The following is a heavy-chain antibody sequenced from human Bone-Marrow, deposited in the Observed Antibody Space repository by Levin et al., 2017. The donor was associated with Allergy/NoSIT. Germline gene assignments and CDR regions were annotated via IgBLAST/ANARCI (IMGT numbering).Heavy chain of an antibody. Sequence: GESLKISCKTSGYTFINYIINWVRQAPGQGLEWMGWISPYNGDTNLAQNLQGRVSMTTHTSSTTAYMELRSLTSDDTAVYYCARGGEYSGTHHPMDFYHYGLDVWGQGTTVTVSS. J-gene: IGHJ6*02. CDR1: GYTFINYI. CDR2: ISPYNGDT. V-gene: IGHV1-18*01. D-gene: IGHD1-26*01. CDR3: ARGGEYSGTHHPMDFYHYGLDV.